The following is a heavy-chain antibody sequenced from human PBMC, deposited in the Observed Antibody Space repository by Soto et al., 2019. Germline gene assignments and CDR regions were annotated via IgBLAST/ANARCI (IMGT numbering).Heavy chain of an antibody. J-gene: IGHJ4*02. V-gene: IGHV3-23*01. D-gene: IGHD3-9*01. CDR1: GFTFSSYA. Sequence: PGGSLRLSCAASGFTFSSYAMSWVRQAPGKGLEWVSAISGSGGSTYYADSVKGRFTISRDNSKNTLYLQMNSLRAEDTAVYYCANSLRYFDWLSQVFDYWGQGTLVTVSS. CDR2: ISGSGGST. CDR3: ANSLRYFDWLSQVFDY.